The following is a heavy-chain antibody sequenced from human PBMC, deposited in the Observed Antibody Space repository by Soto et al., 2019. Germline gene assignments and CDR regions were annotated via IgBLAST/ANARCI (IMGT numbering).Heavy chain of an antibody. CDR3: AKGGRYCSGGSCYFDHSYYYYMDV. Sequence: GGSLRLSCAASGFTFSSYAMSWVRQAPGKGLEWVSAISGSGGSTYYADSVKGRFTISRDNSKNTLYLQMNSLRAEDTAVYYCAKGGRYCSGGSCYFDHSYYYYMDVWGKGTTVTVSS. D-gene: IGHD2-15*01. CDR2: ISGSGGST. CDR1: GFTFSSYA. J-gene: IGHJ6*03. V-gene: IGHV3-23*01.